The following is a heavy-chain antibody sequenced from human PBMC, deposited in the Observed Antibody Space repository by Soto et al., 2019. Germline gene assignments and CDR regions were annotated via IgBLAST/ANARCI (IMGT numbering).Heavy chain of an antibody. CDR3: ARDSLRFLEWFHKTLYGMDV. V-gene: IGHV3-48*02. CDR1: GFTFSSYS. J-gene: IGHJ6*02. CDR2: ISSSSSTI. D-gene: IGHD3-3*01. Sequence: GGSLRLSCAASGFTFSSYSMNWVRQAPGKGLEWVSYISSSSSTIYYADSVKGRFTISRDNAKNSLYLQMNSLRDEDTAVYYCARDSLRFLEWFHKTLYGMDVWGQGTTVTVSS.